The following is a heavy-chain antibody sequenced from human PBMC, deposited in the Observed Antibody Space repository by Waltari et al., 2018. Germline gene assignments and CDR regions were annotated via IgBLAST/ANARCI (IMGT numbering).Heavy chain of an antibody. V-gene: IGHV1-69-2*01. J-gene: IGHJ3*01. D-gene: IGHD6-19*01. CDR1: GYTFRDYY. CDR2: VDPEDGET. CDR3: ATALGDSSSASRPFDF. Sequence: EVQLLQSGAELKEPGTTVRISCKVSGYTFRDYYIHWVQQAPGKGLRWRGRVDPEDGETIYADNFQGRVTISADTSTDTAFMELSSLRSEDTAVFYCATALGDSSSASRPFDFWGQGTMITVSS.